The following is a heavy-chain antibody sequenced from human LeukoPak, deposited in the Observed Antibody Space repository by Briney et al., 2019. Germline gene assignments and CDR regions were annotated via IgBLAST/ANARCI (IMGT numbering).Heavy chain of an antibody. CDR2: INQDGSQT. Sequence: GGSLRLSCTTSGFAFSDYWMSWVRQAPGKGLEWLAIINQDGSQTSYVDSVRGRFTVSRDNAKTSLYLQMNSLRADDTAVYYCARDSSPRYSGYDWVYWGRGTLVTVSS. J-gene: IGHJ4*02. D-gene: IGHD5-12*01. CDR3: ARDSSPRYSGYDWVY. V-gene: IGHV3-7*01. CDR1: GFAFSDYW.